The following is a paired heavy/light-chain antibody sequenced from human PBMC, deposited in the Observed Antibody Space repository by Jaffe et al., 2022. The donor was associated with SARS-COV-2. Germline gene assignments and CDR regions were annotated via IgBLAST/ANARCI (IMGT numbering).Light chain of an antibody. CDR3: ETWDNSLSAWV. Sequence: QSVLTQPPSVSAAPGQKVTISCSGSSSNIGNNYVSWYQQFPGTAPKLLIYENNKRPSGIPDRFSGSKSGTSATLGITGLQTGDEADYYCETWDNSLSAWVFGGGTKLTVL. V-gene: IGLV1-51*02. CDR1: SSNIGNNY. J-gene: IGLJ3*02. CDR2: ENN.
Heavy chain of an antibody. J-gene: IGHJ5*01. CDR3: ARETDTWADRRWYAGWFDS. D-gene: IGHD6-13*01. Sequence: EVQLVESGGGLVQPGGSLRLSCVVSGFSFSTYSMNWVRQAPGKGLEWLSYIGSSSSSIYYADSVKGRFTISRDNAKNSLYLQMNSLRVEDTAVYYCARETDTWADRRWYAGWFDSWGQGTLVTVSS. CDR1: GFSFSTYS. CDR2: IGSSSSSI. V-gene: IGHV3-48*01.